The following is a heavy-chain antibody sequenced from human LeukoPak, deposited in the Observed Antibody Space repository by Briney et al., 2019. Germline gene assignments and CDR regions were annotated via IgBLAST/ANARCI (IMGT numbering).Heavy chain of an antibody. D-gene: IGHD2-2*01. CDR1: GYTFTSYG. Sequence: ASVKVSCKASGYTFTSYGISWVRQAPGQGLEWMGWISAYNGNTNYAQKLQGRVTMTTDTSTSTAYMELRSLRSDDTAVYYCASVKYCSSTSCYAGFYYGMDVWGKGTTVTVSS. CDR3: ASVKYCSSTSCYAGFYYGMDV. V-gene: IGHV1-18*04. J-gene: IGHJ6*04. CDR2: ISAYNGNT.